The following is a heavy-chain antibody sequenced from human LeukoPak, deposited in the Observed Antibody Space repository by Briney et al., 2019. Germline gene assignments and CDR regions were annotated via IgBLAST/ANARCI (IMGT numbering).Heavy chain of an antibody. CDR2: IYYSGST. CDR3: AREISGVSGSSNDAFDI. Sequence: SETLSLTCTVSGGSISSGGYYWSWIRQHPGKGLEWIGYIYYSGSTYYNPSLKSRVTISVDTSKNQFSLKLSSVTAADTAVYYCAREISGVSGSSNDAFDIWGQGTMVTVSS. D-gene: IGHD1-26*01. J-gene: IGHJ3*02. V-gene: IGHV4-61*08. CDR1: GGSISSGGYY.